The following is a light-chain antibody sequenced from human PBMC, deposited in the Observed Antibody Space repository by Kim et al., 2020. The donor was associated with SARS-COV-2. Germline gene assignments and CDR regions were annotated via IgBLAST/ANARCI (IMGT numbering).Light chain of an antibody. CDR1: SLRSYY. J-gene: IGLJ1*01. Sequence: SSELTQDPAVSVALGQTVRITCQGDSLRSYYASWYQQKQGQAPVLVIYGKNNRPSGIPDRFSGSSSGNTASLTITGAQAEDESDYYCNSRDSSGNHQVFG. CDR2: GKN. V-gene: IGLV3-19*01. CDR3: NSRDSSGNHQV.